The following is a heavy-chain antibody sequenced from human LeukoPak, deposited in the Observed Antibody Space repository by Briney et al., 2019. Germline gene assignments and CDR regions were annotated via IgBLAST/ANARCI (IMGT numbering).Heavy chain of an antibody. CDR2: ISGSGGST. J-gene: IGHJ4*02. CDR3: AKYDSAWYYGSGSYYLY. D-gene: IGHD3-10*01. Sequence: GGSLRLSCAASGFTFSSYAMSWVRQAPGKGLEWVSAISGSGGSTYYADSVKGRFTISRDNSKNTLYLQMNSLRAEDTAVYYCAKYDSAWYYGSGSYYLYWGQGTLVTVSS. CDR1: GFTFSSYA. V-gene: IGHV3-23*01.